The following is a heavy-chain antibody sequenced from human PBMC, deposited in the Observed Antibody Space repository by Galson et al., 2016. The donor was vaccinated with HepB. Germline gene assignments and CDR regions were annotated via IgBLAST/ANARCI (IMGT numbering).Heavy chain of an antibody. J-gene: IGHJ6*02. CDR3: VRGKALWELPPYYGMNV. Sequence: SLRLSCAASGFIFSTYDMHWVRQPTGEGLEWVSAIGTVGDKHYPDSVKGRFTISRENAKTSLYLQMNSLRAGDTAVYYCVRGKALWELPPYYGMNVWGQGTTVIVSS. D-gene: IGHD1-26*01. V-gene: IGHV3-13*04. CDR2: IGTVGDK. CDR1: GFIFSTYD.